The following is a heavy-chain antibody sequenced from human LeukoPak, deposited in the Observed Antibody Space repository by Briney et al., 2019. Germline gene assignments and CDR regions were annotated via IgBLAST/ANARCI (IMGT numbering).Heavy chain of an antibody. V-gene: IGHV4-39*07. Sequence: PSETLSLTCTVSGGSISSRSYYWGWIRQPPGTGLEWIGIIYYSGSTYSNPSLRSRVTISVDTSKNQFSLKPSSVTAADTAVYYCARGVSGGSQRPGGWFDPWGQGTLVTVSS. D-gene: IGHD2-15*01. CDR2: IYYSGST. CDR3: ARGVSGGSQRPGGWFDP. J-gene: IGHJ5*02. CDR1: GGSISSRSYY.